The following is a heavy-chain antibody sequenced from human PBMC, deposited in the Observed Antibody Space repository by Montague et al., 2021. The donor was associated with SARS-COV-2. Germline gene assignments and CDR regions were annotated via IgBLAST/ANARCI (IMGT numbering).Heavy chain of an antibody. V-gene: IGHV4-34*01. CDR3: ARGAPGY. J-gene: IGHJ4*02. Sequence: SETLSLTCAVCGGSFSDYHWTWIRQSPGGGLEWIGQINYGGSTKYNPSLRSRVTISIDTSKNQFSLKLTSVTAADTAVYYCARGAPGYWGQGTLVTVS. CDR2: INYGGST. CDR1: GGSFSDYH. D-gene: IGHD1-1*01.